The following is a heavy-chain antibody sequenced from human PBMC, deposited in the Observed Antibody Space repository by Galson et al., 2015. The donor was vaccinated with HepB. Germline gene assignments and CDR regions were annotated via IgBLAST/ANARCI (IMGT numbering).Heavy chain of an antibody. V-gene: IGHV1-18*01. CDR1: GYTFTSYG. Sequence: SVKVSCKASGYTFTSYGISWVRQAPGQGLEWMGWISAYNGNTNYAQKLQGRVTMTTDTSTSTAYMELRSLRSDDTAVYYCARLLVALVVPAAEFDYWGQGTLVTVSS. D-gene: IGHD2-2*01. CDR3: ARLLVALVVPAAEFDY. J-gene: IGHJ4*02. CDR2: ISAYNGNT.